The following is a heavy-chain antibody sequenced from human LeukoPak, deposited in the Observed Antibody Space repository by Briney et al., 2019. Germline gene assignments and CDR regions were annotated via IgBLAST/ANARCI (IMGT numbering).Heavy chain of an antibody. CDR1: GFTFSSYG. D-gene: IGHD2-2*01. V-gene: IGHV3-30*19. CDR3: ARDEARYCSSTSCYGLFY. Sequence: PGRSLRLSCAASGFTFSSYGMHWVRQAPGKGLEWVAVISYDGSNKYYADSVKGRFTISRDNSKNTLYLQMNSLRAEDTAVYYCARDEARYCSSTSCYGLFYWGQGTLVTVSS. J-gene: IGHJ4*02. CDR2: ISYDGSNK.